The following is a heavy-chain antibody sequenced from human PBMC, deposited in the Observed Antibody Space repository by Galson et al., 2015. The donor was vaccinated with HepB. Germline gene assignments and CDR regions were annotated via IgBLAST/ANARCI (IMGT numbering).Heavy chain of an antibody. Sequence: SLRLSCAASGFTFSSYSMNWVRQAPGKGLEWVSSISSSSSYIYYADSVKGRFTISRDNAKNSLYLQMNGLRAEDTAVYYCARVGWESGWYSSAFDIWGQGTMVTVSS. CDR3: ARVGWESGWYSSAFDI. CDR2: ISSSSSYI. D-gene: IGHD6-19*01. V-gene: IGHV3-21*01. J-gene: IGHJ3*02. CDR1: GFTFSSYS.